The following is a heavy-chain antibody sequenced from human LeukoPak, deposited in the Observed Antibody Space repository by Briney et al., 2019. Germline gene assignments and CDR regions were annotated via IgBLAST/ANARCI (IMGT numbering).Heavy chain of an antibody. D-gene: IGHD2-15*01. CDR2: ISSSSSYI. V-gene: IGHV3-11*05. Sequence: GGSLRLSCSASGFTFSDYYMSWIRQAPGKGLEWLSYISSSSSYIYYADSVKGRFTISRDNSKNTLYLQMNSLRAEDTAVYYCAKDLVGYCSGGTCSSNWFDPWGQGTLVTVSS. CDR3: AKDLVGYCSGGTCSSNWFDP. J-gene: IGHJ5*02. CDR1: GFTFSDYY.